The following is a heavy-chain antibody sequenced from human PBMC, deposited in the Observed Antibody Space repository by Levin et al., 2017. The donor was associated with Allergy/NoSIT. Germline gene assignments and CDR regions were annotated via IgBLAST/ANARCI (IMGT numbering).Heavy chain of an antibody. J-gene: IGHJ4*02. V-gene: IGHV3-23*01. D-gene: IGHD3-3*01. CDR2: ISGSGGST. CDR3: ANNNMHEGFFGVVIRSLEDYFDY. CDR1: GFTFSSSA. Sequence: LSLTCAASGFTFSSSAMSWVRQAPGKGLEWVSAISGSGGSTYYADSVKGRFTISRDNSKNTLYLQMNSLRAEDTAVYYCANNNMHEGFFGVVIRSLEDYFDYWGQGTLVTVSS.